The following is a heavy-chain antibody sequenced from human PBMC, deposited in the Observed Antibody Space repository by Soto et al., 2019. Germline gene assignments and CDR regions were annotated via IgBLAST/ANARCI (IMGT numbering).Heavy chain of an antibody. CDR3: ARQSGWYYFDY. CDR1: GYSFTSYW. J-gene: IGHJ4*02. V-gene: IGHV5-51*01. Sequence: GESLKISCKGSGYSFTSYWISWVRQMPGKGLEWMGIIYPGDSDTRYRPSFQGQVTMSVDKSISTAYLQWSSLKASDTAMYYCARQSGWYYFDYWGQGTLVTVSS. CDR2: IYPGDSDT. D-gene: IGHD6-19*01.